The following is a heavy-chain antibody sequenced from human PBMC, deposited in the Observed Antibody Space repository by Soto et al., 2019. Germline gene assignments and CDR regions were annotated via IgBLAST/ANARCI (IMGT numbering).Heavy chain of an antibody. Sequence: QVQLVQSGAEVKKPGSSVKVSCKAPGGTFSTYAISWVRQAPGQGLEWMGGVIPIFGTPKYAQKFQGRVTITADESTSTGYMELRSLRSDDTAVYYCARSQGGSSSLDIYYYYYYGMDVWGQGTTVTVSS. CDR3: ARSQGGSSSLDIYYYYYYGMDV. D-gene: IGHD2-15*01. V-gene: IGHV1-69*01. CDR1: GGTFSTYA. CDR2: VIPIFGTP. J-gene: IGHJ6*02.